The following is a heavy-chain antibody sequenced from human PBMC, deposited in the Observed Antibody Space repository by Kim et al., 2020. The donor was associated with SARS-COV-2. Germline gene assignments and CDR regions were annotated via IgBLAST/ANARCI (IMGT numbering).Heavy chain of an antibody. CDR1: GDSISRYY. CDR2: VDYNGYT. V-gene: IGHV4-59*12. J-gene: IGHJ5*02. CDR3: ARRQMSELLNGAYNWLDP. Sequence: SETLSLTCTVSGDSISRYYWNWIRQSPGKGLEWIAYVDYNGYTHYNPSFRSRVTVSADTSKNEFFLKLHSVTAADTAVYYCARRQMSELLNGAYNWLDP. D-gene: IGHD1-26*01.